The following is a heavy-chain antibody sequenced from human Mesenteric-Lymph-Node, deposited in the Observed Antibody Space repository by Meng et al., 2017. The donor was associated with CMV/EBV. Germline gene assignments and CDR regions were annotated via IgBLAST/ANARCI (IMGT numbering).Heavy chain of an antibody. V-gene: IGHV4-39*07. J-gene: IGHJ4*02. CDR3: ARSILWWLAFHDY. D-gene: IGHD2-21*01. CDR2: IYYSGST. CDR1: GGSISSSSYY. Sequence: SETLSTCTVSGGSISSSSYYWGWIRQPPGKGLEWIGSIYYSGSTYYNPSLKSRVTISVDTSKNQFSLKLSSVTAADTAVYYCARSILWWLAFHDYWGQGTLVTVSS.